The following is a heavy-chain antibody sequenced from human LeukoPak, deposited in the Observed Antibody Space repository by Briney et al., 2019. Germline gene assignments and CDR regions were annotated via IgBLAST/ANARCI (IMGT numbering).Heavy chain of an antibody. J-gene: IGHJ4*02. V-gene: IGHV3-30*04. CDR3: AKDPTHFRVWDDYDNTRLNY. D-gene: IGHD3-22*01. CDR1: GFTFSSYA. Sequence: GGSLRLSCAASGFTFSSYAMHWVRQAPGKGLEWVALISYDGSNKYHADSVKGRFTISRDNSKNTVYLQMNSLRAEDTAVYYCAKDPTHFRVWDDYDNTRLNYWGQGTLVTVSS. CDR2: ISYDGSNK.